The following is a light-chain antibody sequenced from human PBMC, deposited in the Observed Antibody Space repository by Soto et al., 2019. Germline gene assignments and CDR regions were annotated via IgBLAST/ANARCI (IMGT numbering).Light chain of an antibody. V-gene: IGLV2-11*01. CDR2: DVS. J-gene: IGLJ3*02. Sequence: QSALTQPRSVSGSPGQSVTISCTGTSSDVGDYNYVSWYEQRPGKAPKVMIYDVSRRPSGVPDRFSGSKSGNTASLTISGLQAEDEAAYYCCSYAGSYPWVFGGGTKLTVL. CDR3: CSYAGSYPWV. CDR1: SSDVGDYNY.